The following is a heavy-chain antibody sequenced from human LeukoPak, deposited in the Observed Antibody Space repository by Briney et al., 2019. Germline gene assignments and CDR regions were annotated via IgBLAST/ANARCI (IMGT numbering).Heavy chain of an antibody. V-gene: IGHV1-46*01. Sequence: VASVTVSCKASGYTFTSYYMHWVRQAPGQGLEWMGIINPSGGSTTYAQKFQGRVTMTRDMSTSTVYMELSSLRSEDTAVYYCARDLPPMYSSSLFDYWGQGTLVTVSS. D-gene: IGHD6-6*01. J-gene: IGHJ4*02. CDR3: ARDLPPMYSSSLFDY. CDR2: INPSGGST. CDR1: GYTFTSYY.